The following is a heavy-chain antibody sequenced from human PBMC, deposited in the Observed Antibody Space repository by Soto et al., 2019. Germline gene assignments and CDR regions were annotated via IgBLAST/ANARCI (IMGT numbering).Heavy chain of an antibody. Sequence: GGSLRLSCAASGFTFSCYAMSWVRQAPGKGLEWVSGISGSGGSTHYADSVKGRFTISRDNSKNTQYLQMNSLRAEDTAVYYCATTKYYFDYWGQGTLVTVSS. CDR1: GFTFSCYA. CDR2: ISGSGGST. V-gene: IGHV3-23*01. J-gene: IGHJ4*02. CDR3: ATTKYYFDY.